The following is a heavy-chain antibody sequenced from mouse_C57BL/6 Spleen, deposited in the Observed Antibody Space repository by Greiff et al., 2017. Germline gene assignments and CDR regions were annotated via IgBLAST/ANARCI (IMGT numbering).Heavy chain of an antibody. Sequence: VQLQQSGPVLVKPGASVKMSCKASGYTFTDYYMNWVKQRPGQGLEWIGDIYPGSGSTNYNEKFKSKATLTVDTSSSTAYMQLSSLTSEDSAVYYCARYGGNYALGYWGQGTTLTVSS. J-gene: IGHJ2*01. CDR1: GYTFTDYY. CDR3: ARYGGNYALGY. D-gene: IGHD1-1*02. V-gene: IGHV1-55*01. CDR2: IYPGSGST.